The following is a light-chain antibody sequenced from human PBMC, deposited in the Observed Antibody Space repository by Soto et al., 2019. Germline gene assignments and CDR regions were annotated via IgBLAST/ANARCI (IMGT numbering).Light chain of an antibody. CDR3: QQYGSSPPIT. Sequence: EIVLTQSPGTLSLSPGERSTLSAMASQSVSSSCVAWYQQKPRQAPRLLIYGASSRATGIPDRFSGSGSGTDFTLTISRLEPEDFAVYYCQQYGSSPPITFGQGTRLEI. V-gene: IGKV3-20*01. CDR1: QSVSSSC. CDR2: GAS. J-gene: IGKJ5*01.